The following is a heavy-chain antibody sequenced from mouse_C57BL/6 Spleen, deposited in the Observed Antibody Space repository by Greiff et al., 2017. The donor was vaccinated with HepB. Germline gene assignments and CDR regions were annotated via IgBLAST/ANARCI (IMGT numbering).Heavy chain of an antibody. CDR3: ARENLHPAWFAY. D-gene: IGHD5-1*01. J-gene: IGHJ3*01. CDR2: IDPSDSET. CDR1: GYTFTSYW. V-gene: IGHV1-52*01. Sequence: QVQLQQPGAELVRPGSSVKLSCKASGYTFTSYWMHWVKQRPIQGLEWIGNIDPSDSETHYNQKFKDKATLTVDKSSSTAYMQLSSLTSEDSAVYYCARENLHPAWFAYWGQGTLVTVSA.